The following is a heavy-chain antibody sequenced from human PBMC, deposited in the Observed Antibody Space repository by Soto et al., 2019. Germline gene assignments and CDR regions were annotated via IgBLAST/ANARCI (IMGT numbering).Heavy chain of an antibody. J-gene: IGHJ6*02. D-gene: IGHD2-2*02. CDR2: IYTSGST. CDR1: GGSISSYY. V-gene: IGHV4-4*07. Sequence: QVQLQESGPGLVMPSETLSLTCTVSGGSISSYYWSWIRQPAGKGLEWIGRIYTSGSTNYNPSLKSRVTMSVDTSKNQFSLKLSSVTAADTAVYYCARDYVVVVPAAIQLYYGMDVWGQGTTVTVSS. CDR3: ARDYVVVVPAAIQLYYGMDV.